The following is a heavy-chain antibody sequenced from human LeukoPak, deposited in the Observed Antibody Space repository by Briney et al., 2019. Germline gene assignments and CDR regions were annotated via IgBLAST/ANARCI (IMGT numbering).Heavy chain of an antibody. V-gene: IGHV3-21*01. D-gene: IGHD3-3*01. CDR1: GFTFNNYT. Sequence: PGGSLRLSCAASGFTFNNYTMNWVRQAPGKGLEWASSISLSSSYIYYADSMKGRFTISRDNAKNSLYLQMNSLRAEDTAVYYCARASNVLRFLEWLLFDYWGQGTLVTVSS. J-gene: IGHJ4*02. CDR2: ISLSSSYI. CDR3: ARASNVLRFLEWLLFDY.